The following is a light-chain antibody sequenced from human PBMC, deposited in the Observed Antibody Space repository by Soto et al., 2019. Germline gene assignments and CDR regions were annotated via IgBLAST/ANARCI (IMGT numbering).Light chain of an antibody. J-gene: IGLJ3*02. CDR2: GTS. CDR1: ASNIGANYD. CDR3: QAYDTSLRAWV. Sequence: QSVLTQPPSVSGAPGQRVTISCTGGASNIGANYDVHWYQQLPGTAPKLLIYGTSNRPSGVPDRFSGSKSGTSASLAITGLQAEDEGDYYCQAYDTSLRAWVFGGGTKLTVL. V-gene: IGLV1-40*01.